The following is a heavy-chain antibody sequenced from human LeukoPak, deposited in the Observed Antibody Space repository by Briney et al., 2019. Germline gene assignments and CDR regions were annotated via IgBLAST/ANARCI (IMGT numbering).Heavy chain of an antibody. CDR3: AKGTRGPAAPRGWFDP. J-gene: IGHJ5*02. V-gene: IGHV3-30*02. Sequence: GGSLRLSCTASGFSFSNYGMHWVRQAPGKGLEWVAFIRYDGSNKYYADSVKGRFTISRDNSKNTLYLQMNSLRAEDTAVYYCAKGTRGPAAPRGWFDPWGQGTLVTVSS. CDR2: IRYDGSNK. D-gene: IGHD2-2*01. CDR1: GFSFSNYG.